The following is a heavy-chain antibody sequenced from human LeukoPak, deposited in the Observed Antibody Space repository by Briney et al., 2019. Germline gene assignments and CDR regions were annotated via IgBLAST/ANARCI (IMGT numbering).Heavy chain of an antibody. CDR2: IFHSGST. D-gene: IGHD3-3*01. CDR3: ASGYYRAEYFQH. J-gene: IGHJ1*01. Sequence: PSETLSLTCAVSGGSISSGTYSWTWIRQPPGKGPEWIGYIFHSGSTYYNPSLKNRVTISVDRSKNQFSLKLTSVTAADTAVYYCASGYYRAEYFQHWGQGTLVTVSS. V-gene: IGHV4-30-2*01. CDR1: GGSISSGTYS.